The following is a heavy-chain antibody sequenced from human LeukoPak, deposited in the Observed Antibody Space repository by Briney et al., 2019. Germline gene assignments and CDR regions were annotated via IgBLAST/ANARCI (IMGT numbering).Heavy chain of an antibody. D-gene: IGHD3-22*01. V-gene: IGHV1-69*05. J-gene: IGHJ3*02. CDR3: ARDGDYYDSSGFNDAFDI. CDR2: IIPIFGTA. CDR1: GGTFSSYA. Sequence: SVKVSCKASGGTFSSYAISWVRQAPGQGLEWMGGIIPIFGTANYAQKFQGRVTITTDESTSTAYMELSSLRSEDTAVYYCARDGDYYDSSGFNDAFDIWGQGTMVTVSS.